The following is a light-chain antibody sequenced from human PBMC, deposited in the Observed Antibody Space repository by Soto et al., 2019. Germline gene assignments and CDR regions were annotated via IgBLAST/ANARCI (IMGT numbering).Light chain of an antibody. V-gene: IGLV2-14*02. CDR2: EGS. Sequence: QSALTQPASVSGSPGQSITISCTGTSSDVGSYNLVSWYQQHPGKAPKLMIYEGSKRPSGVSFRFSGSKSGNTASLTISGLQAEDEADYYCSSYTARGTRVFGTGTKLTVL. J-gene: IGLJ1*01. CDR3: SSYTARGTRV. CDR1: SSDVGSYNL.